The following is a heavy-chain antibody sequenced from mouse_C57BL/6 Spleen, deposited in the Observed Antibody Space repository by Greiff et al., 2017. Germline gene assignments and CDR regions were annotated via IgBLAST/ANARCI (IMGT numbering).Heavy chain of an antibody. V-gene: IGHV1-52*01. D-gene: IGHD1-1*01. J-gene: IGHJ2*01. CDR3: ARGRTTVGGHDY. CDR1: GYTFTSYW. CDR2: IDPSDSET. Sequence: VQLQQPGAELVRPGSSVKLSCKASGYTFTSYWMHWVKQRPIQGLEWIGNIDPSDSETHYNQKFKDKATLTVDKSSSTAYMQLSSLTSEDSAVYYCARGRTTVGGHDYWGQGTTLSVSS.